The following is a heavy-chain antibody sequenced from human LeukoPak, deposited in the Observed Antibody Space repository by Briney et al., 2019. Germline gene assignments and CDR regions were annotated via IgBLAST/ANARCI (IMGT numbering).Heavy chain of an antibody. Sequence: GGSLRLSCAASEFSVGSNYMTWVRQAPGKGLEWVSLIYSGGSTYYADSVKGRFTISRDNSKNTLYLQMNSLRAEDTAVYYCARDPLAATANTIDYWGQGTLVTVSS. CDR2: IYSGGST. CDR3: ARDPLAATANTIDY. V-gene: IGHV3-66*01. J-gene: IGHJ4*02. D-gene: IGHD2-21*02. CDR1: EFSVGSNY.